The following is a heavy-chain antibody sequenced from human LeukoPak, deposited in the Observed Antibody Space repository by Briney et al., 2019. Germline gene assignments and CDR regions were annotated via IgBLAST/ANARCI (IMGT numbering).Heavy chain of an antibody. CDR2: ISWDGGNI. CDR3: AKAAIRYTTRWNNFDY. CDR1: GFTFDDYA. J-gene: IGHJ4*02. V-gene: IGHV3-43D*03. D-gene: IGHD2-2*02. Sequence: HAGGSLRLSCAASGFTFDDYAMHWVRQAPGKGLEWVSLISWDGGNIYYADSMKGRFTISRDNSENSLYLQMNSLRAEDSAFYYCAKAAIRYTTRWNNFDYWGQGTLVTVSS.